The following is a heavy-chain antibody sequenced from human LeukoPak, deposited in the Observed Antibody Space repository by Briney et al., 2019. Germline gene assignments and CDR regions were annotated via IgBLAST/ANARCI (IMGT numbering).Heavy chain of an antibody. CDR1: GFTFSDYY. CDR3: ARGATLYDSSGYSFDY. J-gene: IGHJ4*02. V-gene: IGHV3-11*01. D-gene: IGHD3-22*01. Sequence: GGSLRLSCAASGFTFSDYYMSWIRQAPGKGLEWVSYISSSGCTIYYADSVKGRFTISRDNAKNSLYLQMNSLRAEDTAVYYCARGATLYDSSGYSFDYWGQGTLVTVSS. CDR2: ISSSGCTI.